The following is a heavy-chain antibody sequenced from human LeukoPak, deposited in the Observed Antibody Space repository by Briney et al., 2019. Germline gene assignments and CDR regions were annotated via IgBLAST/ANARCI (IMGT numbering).Heavy chain of an antibody. V-gene: IGHV3-33*08. CDR3: ARDADTAMAYYYYYGMDV. CDR1: GFTLSTYE. Sequence: PGGSLRLSCAASGFTLSTYEIIWVRQAPGKGLEWVAVIWYDGSNKYYADSVKGRFTISRDNSKKMLFLQMNSLRAEDTAMYFCARDADTAMAYYYYYGMDVWGQGTTVTVSS. D-gene: IGHD5-18*01. CDR2: IWYDGSNK. J-gene: IGHJ6*02.